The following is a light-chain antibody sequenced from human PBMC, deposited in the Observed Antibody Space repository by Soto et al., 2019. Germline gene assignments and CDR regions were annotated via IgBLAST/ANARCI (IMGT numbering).Light chain of an antibody. CDR1: LGVSSW. Sequence: GDRVTITCRASLGVSSWLAWYQQKPGKAPKLLIFAASGLQSGVPSRFSGSGSGTDFTLTISSLQPKDFATCQQANSFPITFGQGTRLEIK. CDR2: AAS. CDR3: QQANSFPIT. J-gene: IGKJ5*01. V-gene: IGKV1D-12*01.